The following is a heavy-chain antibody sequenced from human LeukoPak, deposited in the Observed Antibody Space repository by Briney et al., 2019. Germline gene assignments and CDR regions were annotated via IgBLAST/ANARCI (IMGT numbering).Heavy chain of an antibody. D-gene: IGHD1-1*01. J-gene: IGHJ3*02. Sequence: GSLRLSCAASGSTFSSYSMNWVRQAPGKGLEWASSISSSSSYIYYADSVKGRFTISRDNAKNSLYLQMNSLRAEDTAVYYCARHVGYRAFDIWGQGTMVTVSS. CDR2: ISSSSSYI. CDR3: ARHVGYRAFDI. CDR1: GSTFSSYS. V-gene: IGHV3-21*01.